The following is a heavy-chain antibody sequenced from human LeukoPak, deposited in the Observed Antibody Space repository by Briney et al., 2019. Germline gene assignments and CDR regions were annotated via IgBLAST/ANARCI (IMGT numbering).Heavy chain of an antibody. V-gene: IGHV1-2*02. D-gene: IGHD6-13*01. CDR2: INLNSGGT. CDR3: ARGGAAAGIFGEY. J-gene: IGHJ4*02. CDR1: GYTFTVYY. Sequence: ASVKVSCKAFGYTFTVYYMYWVRQAPGQGLEWMGWINLNSGGTNYAQKFQGRVTMTRDTSISTAYMERSRLRTDDTAVYYWARGGAAAGIFGEYWGQGTLVTVST.